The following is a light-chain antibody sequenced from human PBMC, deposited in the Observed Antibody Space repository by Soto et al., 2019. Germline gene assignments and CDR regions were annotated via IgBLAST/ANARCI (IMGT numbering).Light chain of an antibody. Sequence: QSVLTQPSSASGTPGQRVTISCSGSSSNAGSNYVYWYQQLPGTAPKLLIYRDDQRPSGVPDRFSGSKSATSASLAISGLRSEDEADYFCAVWDDRLSGPHWEFGGGTKLTVL. CDR3: AVWDDRLSGPHWE. CDR2: RDD. V-gene: IGLV1-47*01. CDR1: SSNAGSNY. J-gene: IGLJ3*02.